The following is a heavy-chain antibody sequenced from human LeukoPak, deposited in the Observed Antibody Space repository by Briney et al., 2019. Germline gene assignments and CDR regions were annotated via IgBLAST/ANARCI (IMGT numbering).Heavy chain of an antibody. CDR2: ISYDGSNK. Sequence: PGTSLRLSCATSGFTFRMSGVHWVRQAPGKGLEWVAVISYDGSNKYYADSVKGRFTISRDNSKNTLCLQMNSLRAEDTAVYYCAKDAHLGSGHPESPGYYYGMDVWGQGTTVTVSS. D-gene: IGHD3-10*01. V-gene: IGHV3-30*18. CDR3: AKDAHLGSGHPESPGYYYGMDV. J-gene: IGHJ6*02. CDR1: GFTFRMSG.